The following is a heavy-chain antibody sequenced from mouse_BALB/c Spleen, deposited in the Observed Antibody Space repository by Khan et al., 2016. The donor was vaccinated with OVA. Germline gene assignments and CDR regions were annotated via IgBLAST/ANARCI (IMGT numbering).Heavy chain of an antibody. CDR3: ACELRGFAY. D-gene: IGHD1-1*01. CDR2: ISYSGNT. Sequence: EVQLQESGPSLVKPSQTLSLTCSVTGDSITRGYWNWIRKFPGNKLDYMGYISYSGNTYCNPSLKSRISIPRDTSKNQYYLQLNSVTTEDTATYYCACELRGFAYWGQGTLVTVSA. CDR1: GDSITRGY. V-gene: IGHV3-8*02. J-gene: IGHJ3*01.